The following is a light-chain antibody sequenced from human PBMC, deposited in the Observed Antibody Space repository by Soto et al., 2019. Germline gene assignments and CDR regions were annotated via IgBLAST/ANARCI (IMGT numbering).Light chain of an antibody. CDR1: QSVSSY. V-gene: IGKV3-11*01. CDR2: DAS. Sequence: EIVLTQSPATLSLSPGERATLSCRASQSVSSYLAWYQQKPGQAPRLLIYDASNRATGIPARFSGSGSGTDFTHTISNLEPEDFAVYYCQQRSNWPWTFGQGTKVEIK. CDR3: QQRSNWPWT. J-gene: IGKJ1*01.